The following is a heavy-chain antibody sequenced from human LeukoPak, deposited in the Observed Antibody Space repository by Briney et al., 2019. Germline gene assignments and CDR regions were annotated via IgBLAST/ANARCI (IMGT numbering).Heavy chain of an antibody. CDR3: AGHYSGLRSYFDY. D-gene: IGHD1-26*01. V-gene: IGHV3-23*01. CDR1: GFTFSSYA. J-gene: IGHJ4*02. Sequence: GESLRLSCAASGFTFSSYAMSWVRQAPGKGLEWVSGISVSGGSTAYADSVKGRFTISRDNAKNSLYLQMNSLRAEDTAVYYCAGHYSGLRSYFDYWGQGTLVTVSS. CDR2: ISVSGGST.